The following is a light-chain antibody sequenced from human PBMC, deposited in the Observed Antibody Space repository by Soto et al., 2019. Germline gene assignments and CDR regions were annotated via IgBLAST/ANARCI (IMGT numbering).Light chain of an antibody. CDR1: SSDIGGYNF. J-gene: IGLJ1*01. CDR2: DVG. Sequence: QSALTQPASVSGSPGQSITIACTGTSSDIGGYNFVSWYQQHPGKAPKLLIYDVGNRPSGVSNRFSGSKSGNTASLTISGLHAADEAHYYCNSYRTVSTYVFGTGTKLTVL. CDR3: NSYRTVSTYV. V-gene: IGLV2-14*01.